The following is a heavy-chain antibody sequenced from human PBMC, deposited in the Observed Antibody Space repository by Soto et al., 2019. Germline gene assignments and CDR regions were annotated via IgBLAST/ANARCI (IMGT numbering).Heavy chain of an antibody. CDR2: VNPSGGST. V-gene: IGHV1-46*01. CDR3: AREENCSDGICYSEYFQR. D-gene: IGHD2-15*01. Sequence: SCKASGYILTAYSMHWVRQAPGQGLEWMGVVNPSGGSTNYAQKFQGRITMTRDTSTSTVYMDLSSLTSEDMAVYYCAREENCSDGICYSEYFQRWGQGTLVTVSS. J-gene: IGHJ1*01. CDR1: GYILTAYS.